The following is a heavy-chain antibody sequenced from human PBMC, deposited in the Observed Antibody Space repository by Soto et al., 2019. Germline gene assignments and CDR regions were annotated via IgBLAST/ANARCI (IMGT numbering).Heavy chain of an antibody. CDR1: GFTFSSYG. CDR3: AQSLTPLLEVPIGY. D-gene: IGHD3-3*01. J-gene: IGHJ4*02. CDR2: ISYDGSNK. V-gene: IGHV3-30*18. Sequence: QVQLVQSGGGVVQPGRSLRLSCAASGFTFSSYGMPWVRQAPGKGLEWVAVISYDGSNKYYADSVKGRFTISRDNSKNTLYLQMNSLRAEVTAVYYCAQSLTPLLEVPIGYWGQGTLVTVSS.